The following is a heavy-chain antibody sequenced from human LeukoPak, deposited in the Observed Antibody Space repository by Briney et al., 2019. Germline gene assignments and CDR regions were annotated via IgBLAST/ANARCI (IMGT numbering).Heavy chain of an antibody. CDR1: GYTFTGYY. CDR2: INPNSGGT. J-gene: IGHJ4*02. CDR3: ARAELYCSGGSCYPDY. Sequence: ASVSVSCTASGYTFTGYYMHWVRQAPGQGLEWMGWINPNSGGTNYAQKFQGRVTMTRDTSISTAYMELSRLRSDDTAVYYCARAELYCSGGSCYPDYWGQGTLVTVSS. D-gene: IGHD2-15*01. V-gene: IGHV1-2*02.